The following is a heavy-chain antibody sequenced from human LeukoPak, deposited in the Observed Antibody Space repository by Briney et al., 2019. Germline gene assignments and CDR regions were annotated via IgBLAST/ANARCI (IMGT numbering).Heavy chain of an antibody. CDR1: GFSFSSYA. D-gene: IGHD4-17*01. J-gene: IGHJ5*02. Sequence: GGSLRLSCAASGFSFSSYAMSWVRQAPGKGLEWVSSISSSGRNTHYADSVKGRFTISRDNSKNTLYLQMNSLRAEDTAVYYCARDSYVDSEAVRWFDPWGQGTLVTVSS. V-gene: IGHV3-23*01. CDR2: ISSSGRNT. CDR3: ARDSYVDSEAVRWFDP.